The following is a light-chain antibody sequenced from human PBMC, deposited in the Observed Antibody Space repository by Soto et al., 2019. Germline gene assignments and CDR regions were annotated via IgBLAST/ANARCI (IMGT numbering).Light chain of an antibody. CDR3: QTSGTGILV. J-gene: IGLJ3*02. CDR1: SGHSSYA. CDR2: VNSDGSH. V-gene: IGLV4-69*02. Sequence: QLVLTQSPSASASLGASVKLTCTLSSGHSSYANAWHQQQPEQGPRYLMKVNSDGSHTKGDGFPDRFSGSSSEAERYLTFSLLQSDDAADYYCQTSGTGILVFGGGTKLTVL.